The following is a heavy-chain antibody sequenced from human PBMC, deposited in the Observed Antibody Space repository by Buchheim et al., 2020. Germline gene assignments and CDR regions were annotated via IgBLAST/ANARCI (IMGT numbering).Heavy chain of an antibody. Sequence: QVQLVESGGGVVQPGRSLRLSCAASGFSFSSFAMHWVRQAPGKGLEWVAVISYDGSDKYYADSVKGRFTISRDTSKNTLFLQMKSLRDEDTAVYYCARGREGMIVAARYLQHWGQGTL. CDR1: GFSFSSFA. J-gene: IGHJ1*01. V-gene: IGHV3-30*04. CDR3: ARGREGMIVAARYLQH. D-gene: IGHD3-22*01. CDR2: ISYDGSDK.